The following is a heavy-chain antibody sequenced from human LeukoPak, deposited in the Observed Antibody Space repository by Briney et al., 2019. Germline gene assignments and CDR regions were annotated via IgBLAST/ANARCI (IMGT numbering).Heavy chain of an antibody. CDR3: ARIMTTMTTLDY. CDR2: VSRDGSTI. V-gene: IGHV3-48*04. CDR1: GFTFSAYS. Sequence: GGSLRLSCAASGFTFSAYSMNWVRQAPGKGLEWLSYVSRDGSTIYYADSVKGRFTISRDNAKNSLYLQVNSLRAEDTAVYYCARIMTTMTTLDYWGQGTLVTVSS. D-gene: IGHD4-17*01. J-gene: IGHJ4*02.